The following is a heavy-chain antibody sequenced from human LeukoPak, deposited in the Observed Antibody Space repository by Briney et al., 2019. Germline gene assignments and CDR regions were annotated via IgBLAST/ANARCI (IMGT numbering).Heavy chain of an antibody. CDR3: ARSRWLGEDV. J-gene: IGHJ6*04. CDR1: GYSISSGYY. D-gene: IGHD4-17*01. V-gene: IGHV4-38-2*02. Sequence: SETLSLTCTVSGYSISSGYYWGWIRQPPGKGLEWIGSIYHSGSTYYNPSLKSRVTISVDTSKNQFSLKLSSVTAADTAVYYCARSRWLGEDVWGKGTTVTVSS. CDR2: IYHSGST.